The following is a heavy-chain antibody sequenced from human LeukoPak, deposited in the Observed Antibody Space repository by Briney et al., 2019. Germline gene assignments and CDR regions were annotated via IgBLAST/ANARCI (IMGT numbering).Heavy chain of an antibody. D-gene: IGHD5-12*01. CDR2: IVVGSGNT. CDR1: GFTFTSSA. Sequence: ASVKVSCKASGFTFTSSAVQWVRQARGQRLEWIGWIVVGSGNTNYAQKFQERVTITRDMSTSTAYMELSSLRSEATAVYYCAAVSGYSGYDTSFDYWGQGTLVTVSS. V-gene: IGHV1-58*01. CDR3: AAVSGYSGYDTSFDY. J-gene: IGHJ4*02.